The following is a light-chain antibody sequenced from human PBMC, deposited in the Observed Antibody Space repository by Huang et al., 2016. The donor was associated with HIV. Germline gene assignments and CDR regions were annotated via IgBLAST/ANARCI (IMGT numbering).Light chain of an antibody. CDR2: AAS. J-gene: IGKJ2*01. CDR3: QKYNSAPYT. V-gene: IGKV1-27*01. Sequence: GDRVNITCRASQDIRNYLAWYQQKPGTAHKLLISAASPLQSGVPSRFSGSGSGTAFTLTIGSLQPEDVATYYCQKYNSAPYTFGQGTKLEIK. CDR1: QDIRNY.